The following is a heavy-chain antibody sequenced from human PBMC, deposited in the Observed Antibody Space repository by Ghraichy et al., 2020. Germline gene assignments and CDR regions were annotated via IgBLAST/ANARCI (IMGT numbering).Heavy chain of an antibody. CDR3: ARGPHNYGMDV. V-gene: IGHV4-34*01. CDR1: GGSFSGYY. J-gene: IGHJ6*02. CDR2: INHSGST. Sequence: SETLSLTCAVYGGSFSGYYWSWIRQPPGKGLEWIGEINHSGSTNYKPSLKSRVTVSVDTSMNQFSLKLSSVTAADTAVYYCARGPHNYGMDVWGQGTTVTVAS.